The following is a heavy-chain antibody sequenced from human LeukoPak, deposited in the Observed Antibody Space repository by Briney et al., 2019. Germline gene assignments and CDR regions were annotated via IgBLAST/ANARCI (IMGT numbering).Heavy chain of an antibody. CDR1: GGSISSYY. J-gene: IGHJ4*02. Sequence: SETLSLTCTVSGGSISSYYWSWSRQPPGKGLEWIGYIYYSGSTNYNPSLKSRVTISVDTSKNQFPLKLSSVTAADTAVYYCARHLTGFSEYYFDYWGQGTLVTVSS. D-gene: IGHD3-9*01. V-gene: IGHV4-59*08. CDR2: IYYSGST. CDR3: ARHLTGFSEYYFDY.